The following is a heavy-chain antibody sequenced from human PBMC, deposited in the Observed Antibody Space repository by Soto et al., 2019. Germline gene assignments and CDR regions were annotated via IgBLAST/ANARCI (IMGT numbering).Heavy chain of an antibody. Sequence: QVQLVQSGAEVKKPGSSVKVSCKASGGTFSSYAISWVRQAPGQGLEWMGGLIPIFGTANYAQKFQGRVTITADESTSTAYMELSSLRSEDTAVYYCARRYCSGGSCYLDGHYYYGMDVWGQGTTVTVSS. J-gene: IGHJ6*02. CDR3: ARRYCSGGSCYLDGHYYYGMDV. CDR1: GGTFSSYA. D-gene: IGHD2-15*01. CDR2: LIPIFGTA. V-gene: IGHV1-69*01.